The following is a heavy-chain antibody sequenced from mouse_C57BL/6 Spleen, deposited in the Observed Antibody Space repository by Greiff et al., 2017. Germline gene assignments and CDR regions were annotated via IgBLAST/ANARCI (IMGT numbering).Heavy chain of an antibody. CDR3: ARDPYGSSPYWYFDV. CDR2: INYDGSST. J-gene: IGHJ1*03. Sequence: EVMLVESEGGLVQPGSSMKLSCTASGFTFSDYYMAWVRQVPEKGLEWVANINYDGSSTYYLDSLKSRFIISRDNAKNILYLQMSSLKSEDTATYYCARDPYGSSPYWYFDVWGTGTTVTVSS. CDR1: GFTFSDYY. V-gene: IGHV5-16*01. D-gene: IGHD1-1*01.